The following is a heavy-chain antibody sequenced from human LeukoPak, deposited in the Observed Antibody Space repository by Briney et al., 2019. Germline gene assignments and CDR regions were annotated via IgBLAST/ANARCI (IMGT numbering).Heavy chain of an antibody. V-gene: IGHV3-23*01. CDR1: GFTFSSYA. D-gene: IGHD1-1*01. Sequence: GGSLRLSCAASGFTFSSYAMSWVRQAPRKGLECVSAISGSGGSTYYADSVKGRFTISRDNSKNTLYLQMNSLRAEDTAVYYCAKSRERRSVYWGQGTLVTVSS. CDR2: ISGSGGST. CDR3: AKSRERRSVY. J-gene: IGHJ4*02.